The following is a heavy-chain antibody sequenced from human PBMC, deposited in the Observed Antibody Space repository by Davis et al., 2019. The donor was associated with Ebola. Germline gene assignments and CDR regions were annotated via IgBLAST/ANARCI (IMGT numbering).Heavy chain of an antibody. D-gene: IGHD5-18*01. CDR2: IWYDGSNK. J-gene: IGHJ4*02. CDR1: GFTFSRYG. V-gene: IGHV3-33*01. Sequence: GESLKISCAASGFTFSRYGMHWVRQAPGKGLEWVAVIWYDGSNKYYADSVKGRFTISRDNSKNTLYLQMNSLRAEDTAVYYCAREYSYGYSYYFDYWGQGTLVTVSS. CDR3: AREYSYGYSYYFDY.